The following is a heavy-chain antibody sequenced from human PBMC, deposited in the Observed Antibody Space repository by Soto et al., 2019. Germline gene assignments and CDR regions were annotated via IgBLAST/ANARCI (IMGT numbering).Heavy chain of an antibody. CDR2: INHSGSA. CDR3: ARGLISGSHYSGGWYYFDS. J-gene: IGHJ4*02. D-gene: IGHD1-26*01. CDR1: GGSFSGYY. V-gene: IGHV4-34*01. Sequence: SETLSLTCAVYGGSFSGYYWSWIRQPPGKGLEWIGEINHSGSANYNPSLKSRVTISVHTSKSQFSLELSSVTAADTAVYYCARGLISGSHYSGGWYYFDSWGQGTQVTVSS.